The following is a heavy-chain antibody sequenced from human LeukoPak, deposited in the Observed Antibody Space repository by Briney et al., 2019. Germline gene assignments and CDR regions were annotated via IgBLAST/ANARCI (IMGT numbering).Heavy chain of an antibody. D-gene: IGHD6-19*01. CDR3: ARDRRVGGWGGAFDM. J-gene: IGHJ3*02. Sequence: GGSLRLSCAASGFTFNSYLMSWVRQAPGKGLEWVSYISSSSSTIYYADSVKGRFTISRDNAKNSLYLQMNSLRAEDTAVYYCARDRRVGGWGGAFDMWGHGTQVTVSS. CDR2: ISSSSSTI. CDR1: GFTFNSYL. V-gene: IGHV3-48*04.